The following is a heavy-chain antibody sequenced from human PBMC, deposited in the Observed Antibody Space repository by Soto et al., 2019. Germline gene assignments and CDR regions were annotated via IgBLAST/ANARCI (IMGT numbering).Heavy chain of an antibody. V-gene: IGHV3-11*01. Sequence: GGSLRLSCAASGFTFSDYYMSWIRQAPGKGLEWVSYITSSGSSIYYADSVKGRLTISRDNAKNSLYLQMNSLRAEDTAVYYCARHGLYCTSTRCPLDYWGQGTLVTVSS. CDR3: ARHGLYCTSTRCPLDY. CDR2: ITSSGSSI. D-gene: IGHD2-2*01. CDR1: GFTFSDYY. J-gene: IGHJ4*02.